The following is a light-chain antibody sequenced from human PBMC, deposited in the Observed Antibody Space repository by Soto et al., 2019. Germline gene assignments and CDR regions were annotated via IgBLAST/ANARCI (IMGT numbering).Light chain of an antibody. CDR3: QPWGTDIHVV. CDR1: SGHSSYA. CDR2: VNSDGSH. V-gene: IGLV4-69*01. J-gene: IGLJ2*01. Sequence: QLVLTQSPSASASLGASVKLTCTLSSGHSSYAIAWHQQQPEKGPRYLMKVNSDGSHSKGDGIPDRLSGSSSGAERYLTISSLQSEDEADYYCQPWGTDIHVVFGGGTKLTVL.